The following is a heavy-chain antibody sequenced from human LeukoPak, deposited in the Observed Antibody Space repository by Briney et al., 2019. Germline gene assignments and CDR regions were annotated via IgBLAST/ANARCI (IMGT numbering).Heavy chain of an antibody. J-gene: IGHJ3*02. Sequence: GGSLRLSCAAPGFTFDDYAMHWVRQAPGKGLEWVSLISGDGGSTYYADSVKGRFTISRDNSKNSLYLQMNSLRTEDTALYYCAKDIRGYTPTGYSSSWYGLGAFDIWGQGTMVTVSS. CDR3: AKDIRGYTPTGYSSSWYGLGAFDI. D-gene: IGHD6-13*01. CDR2: ISGDGGST. CDR1: GFTFDDYA. V-gene: IGHV3-43*02.